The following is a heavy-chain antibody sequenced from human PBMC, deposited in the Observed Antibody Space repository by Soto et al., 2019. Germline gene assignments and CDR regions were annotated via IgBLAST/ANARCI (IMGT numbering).Heavy chain of an antibody. Sequence: GESLKISCKVSGYTFTIYWIGWVRQMPGKGLEWMGIIYPSDSDTRYSPSFQGQVTISADKSINTAYLQWNSLKASDTAIYYCARPANTVADHFDLWGQGTPVTVPQ. CDR1: GYTFTIYW. CDR2: IYPSDSDT. J-gene: IGHJ4*02. D-gene: IGHD4-17*01. CDR3: ARPANTVADHFDL. V-gene: IGHV5-51*01.